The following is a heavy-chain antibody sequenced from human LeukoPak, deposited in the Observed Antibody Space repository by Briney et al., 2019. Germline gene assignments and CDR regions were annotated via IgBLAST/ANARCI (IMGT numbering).Heavy chain of an antibody. CDR3: ARDARGYYSHFDY. CDR2: INPNSGGT. Sequence: ASVKVSCKASGYTFTGYYMHWVRQAPGQGLEWMGWINPNSGGTNYAQKFQGRLTMTRGMSTSTVYMELSSLRSDDTAVYYCARDARGYYSHFDYWGQGTLVTVSS. J-gene: IGHJ4*02. D-gene: IGHD3-22*01. CDR1: GYTFTGYY. V-gene: IGHV1-2*02.